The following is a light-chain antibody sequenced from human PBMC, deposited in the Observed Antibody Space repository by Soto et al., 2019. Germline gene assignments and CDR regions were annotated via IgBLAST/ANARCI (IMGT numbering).Light chain of an antibody. Sequence: EIVMTQSASTLSVSPGGSATLSWRASQSISDTLAWYQQKPAQAPRLLIYGASTRATGIPARFSGSGSATEFTLTISSLQSEDFAVYYCQQYNNWPPITFGQGARLEIK. CDR3: QQYNNWPPIT. J-gene: IGKJ5*01. CDR1: QSISDT. V-gene: IGKV3-15*01. CDR2: GAS.